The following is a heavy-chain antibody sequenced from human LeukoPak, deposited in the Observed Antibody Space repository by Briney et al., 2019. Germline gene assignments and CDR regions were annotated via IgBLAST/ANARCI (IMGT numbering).Heavy chain of an antibody. CDR2: INERGSST. J-gene: IGHJ4*02. CDR3: AGGRLVATSKAVAIDY. V-gene: IGHV3-74*01. D-gene: IGHD5-12*01. Sequence: GGSLRLSCAASGFTFSDSWLHWVRQAPGKGLVWVSRINERGSSTSYADSVKGRFTISRDNAKNTLYLQMNNLRADDTAVYYCAGGRLVATSKAVAIDYWGQGTLVTVSS. CDR1: GFTFSDSW.